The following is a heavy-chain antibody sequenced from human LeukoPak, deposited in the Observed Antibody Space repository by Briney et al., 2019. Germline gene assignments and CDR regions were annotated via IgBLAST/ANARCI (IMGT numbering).Heavy chain of an antibody. V-gene: IGHV1-18*01. CDR1: GCTFTSYG. J-gene: IGHJ4*02. CDR2: ISAYNGNT. CDR3: ARTWGGYYYDSSGYYPLDY. Sequence: ASVKVSCKASGCTFTSYGISWVRQAPGQGLEWMGWISAYNGNTNYAQKLQGRVTMTTDTSTSTAYMELRSLRSDDTGVYCCARTWGGYYYDSSGYYPLDYWGQGTLVTVSS. D-gene: IGHD3-22*01.